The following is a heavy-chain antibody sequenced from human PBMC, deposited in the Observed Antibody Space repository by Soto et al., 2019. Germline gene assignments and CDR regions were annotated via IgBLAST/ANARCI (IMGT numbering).Heavy chain of an antibody. D-gene: IGHD4-17*01. Sequence: QVQLVESGGGVVQPGRSLRLSCAASGFTFRRYAMHWVRQAPGKGLEWVAVISYDGSNKDYADSVKGRFTISRDNSKNRLYLQMDSLRPEDTAVYYCARENYGDIYFDYWGQRTLVSVSS. V-gene: IGHV3-30-3*01. CDR1: GFTFRRYA. CDR2: ISYDGSNK. CDR3: ARENYGDIYFDY. J-gene: IGHJ4*02.